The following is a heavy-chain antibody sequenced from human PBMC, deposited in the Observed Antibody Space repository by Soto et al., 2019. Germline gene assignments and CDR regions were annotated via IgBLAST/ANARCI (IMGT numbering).Heavy chain of an antibody. V-gene: IGHV3-30*18. CDR2: ISYDGRST. CDR1: GFTFSSYG. J-gene: IGHJ4*02. CDR3: AKGYRGYDYAN. Sequence: GGSLRLSCAASGFTFSSYGMHWVRQAPGKGLEWVAVISYDGRSTTYADSVKGRFTISRDNAKNTLYLQMNSLSAEDTAVYFCAKGYRGYDYANWGQGSLVTVSS. D-gene: IGHD5-12*01.